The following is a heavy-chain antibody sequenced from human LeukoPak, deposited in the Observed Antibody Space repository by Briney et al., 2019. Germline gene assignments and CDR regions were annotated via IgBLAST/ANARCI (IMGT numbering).Heavy chain of an antibody. CDR2: ISYDGSNK. CDR3: ARGTHYDRSISDY. V-gene: IGHV3-30-3*01. D-gene: IGHD3-22*01. CDR1: GFTFSSYA. J-gene: IGHJ4*02. Sequence: HPGGSLRLSCAASGFTFSSYAMHWDRQAPGRGLEWVAVISYDGSNKYYADSVKGRFTISRDNSKNTLYLQMNSLRAEDTAVYYCARGTHYDRSISDYWGQGTLVTVSS.